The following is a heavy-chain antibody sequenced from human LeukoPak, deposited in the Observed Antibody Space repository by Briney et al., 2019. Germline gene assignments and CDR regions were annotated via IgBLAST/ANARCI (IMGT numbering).Heavy chain of an antibody. CDR1: GFTFSNAW. D-gene: IGHD3-16*02. J-gene: IGHJ4*02. CDR3: TTYIMITFGGVIVRDY. Sequence: GGSLRLSCAASGFTFSNAWMSWVRQAPGKGLEWVGRIKSKTDGGTTDYAAPVKGRFTISRDDSKNTLYLQMNSLKTEDTAVYYCTTYIMITFGGVIVRDYWGQGTLVTVSS. V-gene: IGHV3-15*01. CDR2: IKSKTDGGTT.